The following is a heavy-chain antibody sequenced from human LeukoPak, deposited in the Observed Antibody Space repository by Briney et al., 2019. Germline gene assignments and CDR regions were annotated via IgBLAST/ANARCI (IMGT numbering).Heavy chain of an antibody. CDR3: ASEYYYGSGSYGSDY. CDR1: GFTFSDYY. J-gene: IGHJ4*02. CDR2: ISSSGSTI. D-gene: IGHD3-10*01. V-gene: IGHV3-11*01. Sequence: GGSLRLSCAASGFTFSDYYMSWIRQAPGKGLEWVSYISSSGSTIYYADSVKGRFTISRDNSKNTLYLQMNSLRAEDTAVYYCASEYYYGSGSYGSDYWGQGTLVTVSS.